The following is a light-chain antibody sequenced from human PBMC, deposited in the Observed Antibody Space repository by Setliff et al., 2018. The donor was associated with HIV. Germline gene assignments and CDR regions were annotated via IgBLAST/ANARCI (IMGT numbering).Light chain of an antibody. CDR3: SSYTSSNSWV. Sequence: QSALTQPASVSGSPGQSITISCTGTSGDVGRYNLVSWYQQQPGKPPKLMIYQASKRPSGVSNRFSGSKSGNTASLTISGLQAEDEADYYCSSYTSSNSWVFGGGTKVTVL. V-gene: IGLV2-14*02. CDR1: SGDVGRYNL. J-gene: IGLJ3*02. CDR2: QAS.